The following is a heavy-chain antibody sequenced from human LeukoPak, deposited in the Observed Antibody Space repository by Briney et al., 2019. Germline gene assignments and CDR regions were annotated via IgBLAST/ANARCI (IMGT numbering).Heavy chain of an antibody. J-gene: IGHJ6*02. CDR1: GYTFTGYY. Sequence: ASVKVSCKASGYTFTGYYMHWVRQAPGQRLEWMGWINAGNGNTKYSQKFQGRVTITRDTSASTAYMELSSLRSEDTAVYYCASYSSSWLSPGYGMDVWGQGTTVTVSS. D-gene: IGHD6-13*01. CDR2: INAGNGNT. V-gene: IGHV1-3*01. CDR3: ASYSSSWLSPGYGMDV.